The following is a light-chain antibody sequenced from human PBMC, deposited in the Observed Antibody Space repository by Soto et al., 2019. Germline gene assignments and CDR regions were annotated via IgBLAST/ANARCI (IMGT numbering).Light chain of an antibody. CDR1: ESISSW. CDR3: QQYKTYSRT. Sequence: DIQMTQSPSTLSASVGDRVTITCRASESISSWLAWYQQKPGKAPKILIYKASSLEGGVPSRFSGSESGTEFTLTISSLQPDDFATYYCQQYKTYSRTFGQGTKLEIK. CDR2: KAS. V-gene: IGKV1-5*03. J-gene: IGKJ2*01.